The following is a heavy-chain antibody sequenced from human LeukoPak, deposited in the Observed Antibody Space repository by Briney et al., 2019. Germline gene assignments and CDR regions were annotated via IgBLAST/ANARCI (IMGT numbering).Heavy chain of an antibody. D-gene: IGHD5-18*01. CDR2: IYHSGST. J-gene: IGHJ4*02. Sequence: SETLSLTCAVSGYSISSGYYWGWIRQPPGKGLEWIGSIYHSGSTYYNPSLKSRVTISVDTSKNQFSLKLSSVTAADTAVYYCARVLIVTATEDYWGQGTLVTVSS. CDR3: ARVLIVTATEDY. V-gene: IGHV4-38-2*01. CDR1: GYSISSGYY.